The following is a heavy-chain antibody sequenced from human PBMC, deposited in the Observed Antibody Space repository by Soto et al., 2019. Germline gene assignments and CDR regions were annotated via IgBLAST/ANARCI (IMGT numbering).Heavy chain of an antibody. V-gene: IGHV4-59*01. J-gene: IGHJ4*02. CDR3: ARKSIAVAGFDY. CDR2: IYYSGST. CDR1: GGSISSYY. Sequence: QVQLQESGPGLVKPSETLSLTCTVSGGSISSYYWSWIRQPPGKGLEWIGYIYYSGSTNYNPSLKSRVTISVDTSKNQFSLKLSSVTAVDTAVYYCARKSIAVAGFDYWGQGTLVTVSS. D-gene: IGHD6-19*01.